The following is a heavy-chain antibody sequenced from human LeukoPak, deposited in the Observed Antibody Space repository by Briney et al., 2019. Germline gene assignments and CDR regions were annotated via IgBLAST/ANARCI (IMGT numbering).Heavy chain of an antibody. D-gene: IGHD3-22*01. V-gene: IGHV3-23*01. CDR1: GFTFSSYA. J-gene: IGHJ6*03. CDR2: ISGSGGST. CDR3: ARNMIPRRGYYYYYMDV. Sequence: QPGGSLRLSCAASGFTFSSYAMSWVRQAPGKGLEWVSAISGSGGSTYYADSVKGRFTISRDNSKNTLYLQMNSLRAEDTAVYYCARNMIPRRGYYYYYMDVWGKGTTVTVSS.